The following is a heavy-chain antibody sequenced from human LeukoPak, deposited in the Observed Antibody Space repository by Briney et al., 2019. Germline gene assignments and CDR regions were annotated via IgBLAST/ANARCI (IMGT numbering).Heavy chain of an antibody. J-gene: IGHJ4*02. CDR1: GFTFSSYA. CDR3: AKVTSLRGSSSFRLVDY. D-gene: IGHD6-6*01. Sequence: GSLRLSCAASGFTFSSYAMSWVRQAPGKGLEWVSAISGSGGSTYYADSVKGRFTISRDNSKNTLYLQMNSLRAEDTAVYYCAKVTSLRGSSSFRLVDYWGQGTLVTVSS. CDR2: ISGSGGST. V-gene: IGHV3-23*01.